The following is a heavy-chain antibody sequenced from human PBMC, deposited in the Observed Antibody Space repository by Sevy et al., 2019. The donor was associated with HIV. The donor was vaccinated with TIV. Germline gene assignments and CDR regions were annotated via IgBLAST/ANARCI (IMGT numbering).Heavy chain of an antibody. CDR2: IYYSGST. CDR3: ARPLVGWRVIAAAGTGWFDP. Sequence: SETLSLTCTVSGGSISSSSYYWGWIRRPPGKGLEWIGSIYYSGSTYYNPSLKSRVTISVDTSKNQFSLKLSSVTAADTAVYYCARPLVGWRVIAAAGTGWFDPWGQGTLVTVSS. D-gene: IGHD6-13*01. J-gene: IGHJ5*02. CDR1: GGSISSSSYY. V-gene: IGHV4-39*01.